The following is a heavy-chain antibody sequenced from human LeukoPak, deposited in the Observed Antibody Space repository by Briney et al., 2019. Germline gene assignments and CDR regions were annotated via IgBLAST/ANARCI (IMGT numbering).Heavy chain of an antibody. Sequence: SVKVSCKASGGTFSSYAISWVRQAPGQGLEWMGGIIPIFGTANYAQKFQGRVTITADKSTSTAYMELSSLRSEDTAVYYCARDGAAAGADAFDIWGQGTMVTVSS. CDR3: ARDGAAAGADAFDI. CDR1: GGTFSSYA. CDR2: IIPIFGTA. D-gene: IGHD6-13*01. J-gene: IGHJ3*02. V-gene: IGHV1-69*06.